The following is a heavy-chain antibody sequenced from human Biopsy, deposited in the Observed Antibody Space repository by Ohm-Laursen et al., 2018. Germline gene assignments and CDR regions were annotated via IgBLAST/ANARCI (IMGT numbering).Heavy chain of an antibody. V-gene: IGHV4-4*07. Sequence: SETLSLTCPVSGDSISSDYWTWIRRPAAKGLGWIGRIYGSGSTNYNPSLRGRVTLSGDTSKNQVSLRLRSATVADTAVYYCAREGLDWDNRRYKGLDVWGQGATVIVSS. CDR2: IYGSGST. CDR3: AREGLDWDNRRYKGLDV. CDR1: GDSISSDY. D-gene: IGHD1/OR15-1a*01. J-gene: IGHJ6*02.